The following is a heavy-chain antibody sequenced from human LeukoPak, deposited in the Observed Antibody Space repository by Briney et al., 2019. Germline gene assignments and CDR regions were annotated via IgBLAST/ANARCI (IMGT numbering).Heavy chain of an antibody. CDR1: GYTFTSYY. J-gene: IGHJ6*03. D-gene: IGHD3-16*01. V-gene: IGHV1-46*01. Sequence: ASVKVSCKASGYTFTSYYMHWVRQAPGQGLEWMGIINPSGGSTSYAQKFQGRVTMTRDMSTSTVYMELSSLRSEDTAVYYCAGGVSPSYYYYYMDVWGKGTTVTVSS. CDR3: AGGVSPSYYYYYMDV. CDR2: INPSGGST.